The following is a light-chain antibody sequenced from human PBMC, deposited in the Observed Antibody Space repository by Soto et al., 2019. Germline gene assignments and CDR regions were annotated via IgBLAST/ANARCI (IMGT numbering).Light chain of an antibody. J-gene: IGKJ1*01. CDR2: AAS. CDR1: QGISNY. Sequence: DIQMTQSPSSLSASVGDTVTITCRASQGISNYLAWYQQKPGQVPNLLIYAASTLQSGVPSRFSGSGSGTDFTPTISSLRPEDVVTYYCQKYNNAPRTFGQGTKVEI. CDR3: QKYNNAPRT. V-gene: IGKV1-27*01.